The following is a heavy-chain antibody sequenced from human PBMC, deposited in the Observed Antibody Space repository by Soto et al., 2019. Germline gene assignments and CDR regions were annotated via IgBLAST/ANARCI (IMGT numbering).Heavy chain of an antibody. CDR3: ARGVQDSSSWAYYYYYGMDV. V-gene: IGHV1-69*01. Sequence: QVQLVQSGAEVKKPGSSVKVSCKASGGTFSSYAISWVRQAPGQGLEWMGGIIPIFGTANYAQKFQGRVTITADESPSKAYMELSSLRSEDTAVYYCARGVQDSSSWAYYYYYGMDVWGQGTTVTVSS. CDR1: GGTFSSYA. J-gene: IGHJ6*02. CDR2: IIPIFGTA. D-gene: IGHD6-13*01.